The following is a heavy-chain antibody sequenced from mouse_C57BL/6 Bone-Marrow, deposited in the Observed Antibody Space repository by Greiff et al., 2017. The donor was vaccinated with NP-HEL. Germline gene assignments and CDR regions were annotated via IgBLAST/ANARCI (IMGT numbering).Heavy chain of an antibody. D-gene: IGHD2-3*01. CDR3: ARDGYYDYAMDY. CDR2: IYPSSGNT. Sequence: QVQLKESGAELARPGASVKLSCKASGYTFTSYGISWVKQRTGQGLEWIGEIYPSSGNTYYNEKFKGKATLTVDKSSSTAYMELRSLTSEDSAVYFCARDGYYDYAMDYWGQGTSVTVSS. V-gene: IGHV1-81*01. CDR1: GYTFTSYG. J-gene: IGHJ4*01.